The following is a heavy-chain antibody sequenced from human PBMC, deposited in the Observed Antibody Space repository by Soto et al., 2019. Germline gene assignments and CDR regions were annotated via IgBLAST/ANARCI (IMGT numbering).Heavy chain of an antibody. V-gene: IGHV3-33*01. Sequence: QVQLVESGGGVVQPGRSLRLSCAASGFTFSSYGMHWVRQAPGKGLEWVAVIWYDGSNKYYADSVKGRFTISRDNSKNTLYLQMNSLRAEDTAVYYCARDSENPGIAAAGTGDYWGQGTLVTVSS. CDR2: IWYDGSNK. D-gene: IGHD6-13*01. J-gene: IGHJ4*02. CDR1: GFTFSSYG. CDR3: ARDSENPGIAAAGTGDY.